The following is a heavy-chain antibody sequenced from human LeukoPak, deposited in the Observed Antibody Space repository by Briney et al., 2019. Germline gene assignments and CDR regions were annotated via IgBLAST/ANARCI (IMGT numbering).Heavy chain of an antibody. Sequence: GGCLRLSCAASGFSFRNAWMSWVRQAPGKGLEWVGRIKTKIDGETTDYAAPVKGRFTISRDDSKNTLYLQMNSLKTEDTAVYYCTTAGDYDYVWGSYRHDYWGQGTLVTVSS. CDR3: TTAGDYDYVWGSYRHDY. J-gene: IGHJ4*02. V-gene: IGHV3-15*01. D-gene: IGHD3-16*02. CDR1: GFSFRNAW. CDR2: IKTKIDGETT.